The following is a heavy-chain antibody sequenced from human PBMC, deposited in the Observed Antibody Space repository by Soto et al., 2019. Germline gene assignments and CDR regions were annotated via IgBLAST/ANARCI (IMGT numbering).Heavy chain of an antibody. CDR2: INPNSGGT. CDR1: GYTFTGYY. D-gene: IGHD3-10*01. J-gene: IGHJ4*02. CDR3: ARAPLEYYGSGSYKYYFDY. Sequence: GASVKVSCKASGYTFTGYYMHWVRQAPGQGLEGMGWINPNSGGTNYAQKFQGWVTMTRDTSISTAYMELSRLRSDDTAVYYCARAPLEYYGSGSYKYYFDYWGQGTLVPVSS. V-gene: IGHV1-2*04.